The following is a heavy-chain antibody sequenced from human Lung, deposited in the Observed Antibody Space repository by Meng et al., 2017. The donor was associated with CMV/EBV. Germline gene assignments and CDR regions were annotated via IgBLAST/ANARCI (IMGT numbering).Heavy chain of an antibody. Sequence: SXTXSLXCTVSGGPISTYYWSWIRQPPGKGLEWIGYIYYSGSTNYNPSLKSRVTMSVDTSKNQFSLNLHSVNAADTAVYYCARNEPTYYGSGTILGMDVWXQGTXVNGAS. CDR1: GGPISTYY. D-gene: IGHD3-10*01. V-gene: IGHV4-59*01. CDR2: IYYSGST. CDR3: ARNEPTYYGSGTILGMDV. J-gene: IGHJ6*02.